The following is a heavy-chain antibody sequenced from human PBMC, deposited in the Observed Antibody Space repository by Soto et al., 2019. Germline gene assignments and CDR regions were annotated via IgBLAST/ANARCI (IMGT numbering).Heavy chain of an antibody. CDR1: GFYFNNYG. V-gene: IGHV3-74*01. CDR3: TRGPRPTSIGTGAF. D-gene: IGHD3-10*01. CDR2: ITDDGSTT. Sequence: PGGSLRLSCAVSGFYFNNYGINWVRQVPGKGPQWVARITDDGSTTYYAASVEGRFTISRDNAKNALYLQMTSLRADDTAVYYCTRGPRPTSIGTGAFWGQGTLVTVSS. J-gene: IGHJ4*02.